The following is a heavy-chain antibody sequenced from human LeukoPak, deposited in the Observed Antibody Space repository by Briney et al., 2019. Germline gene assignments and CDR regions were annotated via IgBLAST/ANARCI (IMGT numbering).Heavy chain of an antibody. D-gene: IGHD2-2*03. J-gene: IGHJ4*02. CDR3: ARGWIEMPTVYFDY. CDR1: GYTFTSYG. Sequence: GASLKVSCKASGYTFTSYGISWVRQAPGQGREWMGWISAYNGSTNYAQKLQGRVTMTTDTATSTAYMELGSLRSDDTAVYYCARGWIEMPTVYFDYWGQGTLVSVSS. CDR2: ISAYNGST. V-gene: IGHV1-18*01.